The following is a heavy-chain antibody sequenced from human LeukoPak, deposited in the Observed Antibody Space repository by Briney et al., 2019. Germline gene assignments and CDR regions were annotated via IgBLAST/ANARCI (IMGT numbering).Heavy chain of an antibody. V-gene: IGHV3-23*01. CDR2: ISGSGGST. D-gene: IGHD3-22*01. J-gene: IGHJ4*02. CDR1: GFTFSSYA. Sequence: GRSLRLSCAASGFTFSSYAMHWVRQAPGKGLEWVSAISGSGGSTYYADSVKGRFTISRDNSKNTLYLQMNSLRAEDTAVYYCAKDLLTPNYYDSSGYYYPFDYWGQGTLVTVSS. CDR3: AKDLLTPNYYDSSGYYYPFDY.